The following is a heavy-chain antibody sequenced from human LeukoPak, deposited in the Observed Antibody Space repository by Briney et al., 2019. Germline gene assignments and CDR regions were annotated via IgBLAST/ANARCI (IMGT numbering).Heavy chain of an antibody. CDR1: GYTFTSYA. Sequence: ASVKVSCKASGYTFTSYAMHWVRQAPGQGLKWMGWINAGNGNTKYSQKFQGRVTITRDTSASTAYMELSSLRSEDTAVYYCARTDCSSTSCYHYNNWFDPWGQGTLVTVSS. J-gene: IGHJ5*02. D-gene: IGHD2-2*01. CDR2: INAGNGNT. V-gene: IGHV1-3*01. CDR3: ARTDCSSTSCYHYNNWFDP.